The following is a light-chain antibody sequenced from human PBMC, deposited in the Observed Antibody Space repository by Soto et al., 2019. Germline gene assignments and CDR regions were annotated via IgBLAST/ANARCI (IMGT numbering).Light chain of an antibody. CDR1: QSIDRW. J-gene: IGKJ2*01. V-gene: IGKV1-5*03. CDR2: RAS. CDR3: QQYKTYTYT. Sequence: DIQMTQSPSTLSASVGDRVTITCRASQSIDRWLAWYQQKPGKAPKILIYRASSLESGVPSRFSGSGSGTEFTLTISSLQPDDFTTYDCQQYKTYTYTFAQGTKLEIK.